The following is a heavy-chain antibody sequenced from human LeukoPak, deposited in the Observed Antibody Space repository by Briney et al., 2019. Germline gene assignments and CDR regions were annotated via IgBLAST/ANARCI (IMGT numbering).Heavy chain of an antibody. J-gene: IGHJ5*02. CDR3: ARPLRVTMIRGAAFRASSNFDP. CDR2: INPNSGGT. CDR1: GYTFTVYY. D-gene: IGHD3-10*01. Sequence: ASVKVSCKASGYTFTVYYMHWVRQAPGQGLEWMGWINPNSGGTNYAQKFQDRVTMTRDTSISTAYMEVSRLRYDDTAVYYCARPLRVTMIRGAAFRASSNFDPWGQGTLVTVSS. V-gene: IGHV1-2*02.